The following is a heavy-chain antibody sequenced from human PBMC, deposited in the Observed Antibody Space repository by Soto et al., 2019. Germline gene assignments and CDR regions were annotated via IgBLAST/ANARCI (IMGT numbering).Heavy chain of an antibody. J-gene: IGHJ4*02. D-gene: IGHD3-22*01. Sequence: PSETLSLTCTVSGGSISSGDYYWSWIRQPPGKGLEWIGYIYYSGSTYYNPSLKSRVTISVDTSKNQFSLKLSSVTAADTAVYYCARAPDFFASGLLPLFDYWGQGTLVTVSS. CDR1: GGSISSGDYY. CDR2: IYYSGST. CDR3: ARAPDFFASGLLPLFDY. V-gene: IGHV4-30-4*01.